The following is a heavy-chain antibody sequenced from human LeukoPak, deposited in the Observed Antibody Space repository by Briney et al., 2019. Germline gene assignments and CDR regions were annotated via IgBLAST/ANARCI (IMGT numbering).Heavy chain of an antibody. CDR1: GGSVNSGNYY. D-gene: IGHD2-21*01. Sequence: SETLSLTCIVSGGSVNSGNYYWNWIRQHPGKGLEWIGYIYYSGSTYYNPSLKSRVTISVDTSKNQFSLKLSSVTAADTAVYYCVGQHRLYYVGYWGQGTLVTVSS. CDR2: IYYSGST. J-gene: IGHJ4*02. V-gene: IGHV4-31*03. CDR3: VGQHRLYYVGY.